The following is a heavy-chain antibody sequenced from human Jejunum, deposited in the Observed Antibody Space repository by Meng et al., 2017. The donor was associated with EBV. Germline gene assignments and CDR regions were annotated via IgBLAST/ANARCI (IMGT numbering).Heavy chain of an antibody. CDR1: RCSLCGCG. Sequence: PVRTLLLLYASLRCSLCGCGMQWGQQCPGKGVGWVVVITEDVSNKYNVESVKGRFNISRDNSENSLYLQMTTLRAEDTAVYYCAKDEGYSGSYWAEHWGQGTLVTVSS. J-gene: IGHJ4*02. CDR3: AKDEGYSGSYWAEH. V-gene: IGHV3-30*18. D-gene: IGHD1-26*01. CDR2: ITEDVSNK.